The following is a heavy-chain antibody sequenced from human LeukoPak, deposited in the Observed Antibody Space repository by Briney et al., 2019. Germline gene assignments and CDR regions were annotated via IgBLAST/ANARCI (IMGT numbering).Heavy chain of an antibody. V-gene: IGHV3-30*03. CDR1: GFTFSSYG. CDR3: ARWGSSGLSHDY. J-gene: IGHJ4*02. Sequence: PGRALRLSCAASGFTFSSYGMHWVRQAPGKGLEWVAVISYDGSNKYYADSVTGRFTISRDNSKNTLYLQMNSLRAEDTAVYYCARWGSSGLSHDYWGQGTLVSVSS. CDR2: ISYDGSNK. D-gene: IGHD3-22*01.